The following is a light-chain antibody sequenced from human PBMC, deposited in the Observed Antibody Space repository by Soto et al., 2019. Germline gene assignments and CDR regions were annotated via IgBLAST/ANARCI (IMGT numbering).Light chain of an antibody. J-gene: IGKJ1*01. CDR2: KAS. CDR1: QSISSW. Sequence: DIQMTQSPFTLSASVGDRVTITCRASQSISSWLAWYQQKPGKAPKLLIYKASSLESGVPSRFSGSGSGPEFTLTISSLQPDDFATYYCQQYNSYLWTFGQGTKVEIK. CDR3: QQYNSYLWT. V-gene: IGKV1-5*03.